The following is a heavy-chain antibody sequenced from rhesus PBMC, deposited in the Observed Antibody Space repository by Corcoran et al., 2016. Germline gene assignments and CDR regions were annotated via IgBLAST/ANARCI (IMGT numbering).Heavy chain of an antibody. CDR2: IYGSGSST. CDR3: ASTTVGTVKYFDY. D-gene: IGHD5-24*01. Sequence: QLQLQESGPGLVKPSETLSVTCAVSGGSISSSYWSWIRQAPGKGLEWIGYIYGSGSSTNYNPSLKGRVTLSVATSKNQLSLKLSSVTAADTAVYYCASTTVGTVKYFDYWGQGVLVTVSS. V-gene: IGHV4-169*02. J-gene: IGHJ4*01. CDR1: GGSISSSY.